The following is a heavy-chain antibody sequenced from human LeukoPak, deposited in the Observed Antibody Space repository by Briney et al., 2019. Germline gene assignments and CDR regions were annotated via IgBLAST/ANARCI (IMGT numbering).Heavy chain of an antibody. Sequence: ASVKVSCKASGYTFTSYAMYWVRHAPGQGLEWMGGFDPEDGETIYAQKFQGRVTMTEDTSTDTAYMELSSLRSEDTAVYYCATRKHAGLANYFDYWGQGTLVTVSS. V-gene: IGHV1-24*01. J-gene: IGHJ4*02. CDR1: GYTFTSYA. CDR2: FDPEDGET. D-gene: IGHD1-14*01. CDR3: ATRKHAGLANYFDY.